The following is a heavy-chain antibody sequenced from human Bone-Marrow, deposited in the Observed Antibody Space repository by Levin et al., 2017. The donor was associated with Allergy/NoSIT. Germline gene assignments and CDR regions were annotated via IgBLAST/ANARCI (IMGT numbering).Heavy chain of an antibody. Sequence: PGGSLRLSCAASGFTFRNYNMNWVRQAPGKGLEWVSYISSDSSTIYYAESVKGRFTISRDNARNSLYLQMNSLRVEDTAVYYCARELYVSWFDPWGQGTLVTVSS. V-gene: IGHV3-48*01. J-gene: IGHJ5*02. CDR3: ARELYVSWFDP. D-gene: IGHD3-16*02. CDR1: GFTFRNYN. CDR2: ISSDSSTI.